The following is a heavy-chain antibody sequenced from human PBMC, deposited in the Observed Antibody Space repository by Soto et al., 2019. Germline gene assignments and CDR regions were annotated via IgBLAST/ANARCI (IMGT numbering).Heavy chain of an antibody. J-gene: IGHJ3*02. CDR3: AKGGVGSTSNAFDI. CDR1: GFTFRSYG. D-gene: IGHD1-26*01. V-gene: IGHV3-30*18. CDR2: ISYDGSNK. Sequence: QVQLVESGGGVVQPGRSLRLSCAASGFTFRSYGMHWVRQAPGKGLEWVAVISYDGSNKYYADSVKGRFTISRDNSKNPLYLQMNRLRAEDTAVYYCAKGGVGSTSNAFDIWGQGTMVTVSS.